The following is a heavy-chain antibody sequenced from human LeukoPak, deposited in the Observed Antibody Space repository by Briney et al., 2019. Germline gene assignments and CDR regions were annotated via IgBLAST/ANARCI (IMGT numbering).Heavy chain of an antibody. CDR1: GGSISSGSYY. CDR2: IYTSGST. J-gene: IGHJ4*02. Sequence: NPSETLSLTCTVSGGSISSGSYYWNWIRQPAGKGLEWIGRIYTSGSTNYNPSLKSRVTISVDTSKNQFSLKLSSVTAADTAVYYCASYKGSGFDYWGQGTLVTVSS. V-gene: IGHV4-61*02. D-gene: IGHD6-19*01. CDR3: ASYKGSGFDY.